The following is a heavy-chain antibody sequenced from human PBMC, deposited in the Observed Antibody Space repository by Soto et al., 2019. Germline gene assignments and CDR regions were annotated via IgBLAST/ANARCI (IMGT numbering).Heavy chain of an antibody. J-gene: IGHJ5*02. V-gene: IGHV4-31*03. CDR2: IYYSGST. Sequence: SETLSLTCTVSGGSISSGGYYWSWIRQHPGKGLEWIGYIYYSGSTYYNPSLKSRVTISVDTSKNQFSLKLSSVTAADTAVYYCARVVVVAGNWFDPWGQGTLVTVSS. CDR1: GGSISSGGYY. CDR3: ARVVVVAGNWFDP. D-gene: IGHD2-15*01.